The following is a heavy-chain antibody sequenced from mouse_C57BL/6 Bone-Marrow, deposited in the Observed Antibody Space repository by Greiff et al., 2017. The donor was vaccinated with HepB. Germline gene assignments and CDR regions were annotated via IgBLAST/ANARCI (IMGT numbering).Heavy chain of an antibody. D-gene: IGHD1-1*01. CDR3: ARDYYGSSYEAWFAY. CDR1: DSEVFPIAY. Sequence: QVQLQQSGSELRSPGSSVKLSCKDFDSEVFPIAYMSWVRQKPGHGFEWIGGILPSIGRTIYGEKFEDKATLDADTLSNTAYLELNSLTSEYSAIYYCARDYYGSSYEAWFAYWGQGTLVTVSA. CDR2: ILPSIGRT. V-gene: IGHV15-2*01. J-gene: IGHJ3*01.